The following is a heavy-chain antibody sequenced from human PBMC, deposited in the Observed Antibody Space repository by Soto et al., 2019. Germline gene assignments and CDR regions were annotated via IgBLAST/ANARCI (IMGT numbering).Heavy chain of an antibody. CDR3: EKDNGETFYGYIGGSYLEMGLDY. CDR2: ISGSGGST. D-gene: IGHD3-16*01. V-gene: IGHV3-23*01. CDR1: GFTFSSYA. J-gene: IGHJ4*02. Sequence: GGSLRLSCAASGFTFSSYAMSWVRQAPWKGLEWVSAISGSGGSTYYADSVKGRFTISRDNSKNTLYLQMNSLRAEDTAVYYWEKDNGETFYGYIGGSYLEMGLDYWGQGPVVTVPQ.